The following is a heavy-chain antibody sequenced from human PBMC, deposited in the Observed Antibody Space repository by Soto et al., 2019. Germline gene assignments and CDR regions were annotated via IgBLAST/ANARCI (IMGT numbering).Heavy chain of an antibody. D-gene: IGHD3-3*01. CDR1: AINFRSYA. CDR3: AKRQSFDFWSGYLPFFDY. Sequence: VPVLESGGGLVQPGGSLKLSCSASAINFRSYAMSWVRQAPGKGLEWVSAVGGSGSDTYYADFVKGRFTVSRDDSKNTLYLHMSSLRVEDTAIYFCAKRQSFDFWSGYLPFFDYWGQGTPVTVSS. J-gene: IGHJ4*02. CDR2: VGGSGSDT. V-gene: IGHV3-23*01.